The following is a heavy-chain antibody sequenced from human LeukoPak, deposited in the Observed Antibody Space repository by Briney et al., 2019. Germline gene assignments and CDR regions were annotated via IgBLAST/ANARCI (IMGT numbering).Heavy chain of an antibody. CDR1: GFTFTSSA. Sequence: SVKVSCKASGFTFTSSAVQWVRQARGQRLEWIGWIVVGSGNTNYAQKFQERVTITRDMSTSTAYMELSSLRSEDTAVYYCAATVSTRERYYYYMDVWGKGTTVTVSS. CDR3: AATVSTRERYYYYMDV. J-gene: IGHJ6*03. CDR2: IVVGSGNT. V-gene: IGHV1-58*01. D-gene: IGHD2-2*01.